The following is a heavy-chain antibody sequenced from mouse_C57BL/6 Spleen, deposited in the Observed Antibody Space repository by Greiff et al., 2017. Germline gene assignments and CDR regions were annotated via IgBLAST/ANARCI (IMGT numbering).Heavy chain of an antibody. D-gene: IGHD2-4*01. CDR2: ISSGGSYT. CDR1: GFTFSSYG. J-gene: IGHJ2*01. V-gene: IGHV5-6*01. Sequence: EVQGVESGGDLVKPGGSLKLSCAASGFTFSSYGMSWVRQTPDKRLEWVATISSGGSYTYYPDSVKGRFTISRDNAKNTLYLQMSSLKSEDTAMYYCARDYDYGYYFDYWGQGTTLTVSS. CDR3: ARDYDYGYYFDY.